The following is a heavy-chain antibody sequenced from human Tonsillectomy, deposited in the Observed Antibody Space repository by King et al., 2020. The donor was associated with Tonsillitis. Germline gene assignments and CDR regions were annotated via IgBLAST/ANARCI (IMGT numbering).Heavy chain of an antibody. Sequence: QLVQSGAEVKKPGASVKVSCKASGYTFSGYYMHWVRQAPGQGLEWMGWINPNSGVTNYAQKFQGRVTMTRDTSISTADMELSRLRSDDTAVYYCARGGNMMRGYSYHYYVMHVWGQGTTVTVSS. CDR1: GYTFSGYY. CDR2: INPNSGVT. D-gene: IGHD3-16*01. V-gene: IGHV1-2*02. CDR3: ARGGNMMRGYSYHYYVMHV. J-gene: IGHJ6*02.